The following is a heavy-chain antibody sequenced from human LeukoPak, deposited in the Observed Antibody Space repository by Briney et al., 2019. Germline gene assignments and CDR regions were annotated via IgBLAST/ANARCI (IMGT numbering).Heavy chain of an antibody. J-gene: IGHJ3*02. CDR2: ISYDGSDK. Sequence: GGSLRLSCAASGFTFSSYGMHWVRQAPGKGLEWVALISYDGSDKYYADSVRGRFTISRDNSKNTLYLQMNSLRAEDAAVYYCAKGLNPQWLYDAFDIWGQGTMVTVSS. CDR3: AKGLNPQWLYDAFDI. CDR1: GFTFSSYG. V-gene: IGHV3-30*18. D-gene: IGHD6-19*01.